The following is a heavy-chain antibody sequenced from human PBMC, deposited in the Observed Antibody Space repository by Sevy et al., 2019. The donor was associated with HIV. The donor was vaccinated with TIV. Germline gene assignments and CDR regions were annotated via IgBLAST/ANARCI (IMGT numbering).Heavy chain of an antibody. Sequence: GGSLRLSCAASGFTFSSHGMHWVRQAPGKGLEWVTVIWYDGRNPYYADSVKGRFTISRDNSKNMLYLQMNSPRAEDXXXXXXXXXXXXXXXXXXFDAFDIWGQGTMVTVSS. CDR1: GFTFSSHG. J-gene: IGHJ3*02. V-gene: IGHV3-33*01. CDR2: IWYDGRNP. CDR3: XXXXXXXXXXXXFDAFDI.